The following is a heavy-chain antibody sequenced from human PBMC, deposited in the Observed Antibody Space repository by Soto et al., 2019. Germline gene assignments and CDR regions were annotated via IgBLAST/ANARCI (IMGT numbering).Heavy chain of an antibody. CDR3: VGSNRYGRSAGWGGGFDY. D-gene: IGHD3-10*01. CDR1: GFTFSDSG. Sequence: QVQLVESGGGVVQPGGSLRLSCATSGFTFSDSGMHWVRQAPGKGLEWVAVIWSDGSDKSYADSVEGRFTISRDNSKNTLYLEKNSLGAGDTAVYYCVGSNRYGRSAGWGGGFDYWGQGTLVTVSS. J-gene: IGHJ4*02. CDR2: IWSDGSDK. V-gene: IGHV3-33*01.